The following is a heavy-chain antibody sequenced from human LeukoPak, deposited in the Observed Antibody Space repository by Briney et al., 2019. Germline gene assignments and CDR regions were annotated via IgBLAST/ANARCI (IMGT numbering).Heavy chain of an antibody. CDR2: IYYSGST. Sequence: SETLSLTCTVSGGSISSSSYYWGWIRQPPGKGLEWIGSIYYSGSTYYNPSLKSRVTISVDTSKNQFSLKLSSVTAADTAVYYCASQTNYDFWSGYYFDYWGQGTLVTVSS. D-gene: IGHD3-3*01. J-gene: IGHJ4*02. CDR1: GGSISSSSYY. V-gene: IGHV4-39*01. CDR3: ASQTNYDFWSGYYFDY.